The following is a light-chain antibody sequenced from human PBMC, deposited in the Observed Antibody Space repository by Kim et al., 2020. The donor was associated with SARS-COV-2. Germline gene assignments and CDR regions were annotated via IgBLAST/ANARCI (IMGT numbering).Light chain of an antibody. CDR3: QAWDSSTGV. J-gene: IGLJ2*01. Sequence: LSPGQTARITCSGDKLGDKYACWYQQKPGQSPVLVIYQDSKRPSGIPERFSGSNSGNTATLTISGTQAMDEADYYCQAWDSSTGVFGGGTQLTVL. CDR1: KLGDKY. CDR2: QDS. V-gene: IGLV3-1*01.